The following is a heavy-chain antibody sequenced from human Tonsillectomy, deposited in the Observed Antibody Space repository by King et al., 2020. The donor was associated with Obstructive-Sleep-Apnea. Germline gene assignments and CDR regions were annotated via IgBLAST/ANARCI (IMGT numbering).Heavy chain of an antibody. CDR1: GGSISSYY. CDR3: ASLAWGSGWYHENY. Sequence: VQLQESGPGLVKPSETLSLTCTVSGGSISSYYWSWIRQPPGKGLEWIGYIYYSGSTNYNPSLKSRVTISVDTSKNQFSLKLSSVTAADTAVYYCASLAWGSGWYHENYWGQGTLVTVSS. CDR2: IYYSGST. D-gene: IGHD6-19*01. V-gene: IGHV4-59*08. J-gene: IGHJ4*02.